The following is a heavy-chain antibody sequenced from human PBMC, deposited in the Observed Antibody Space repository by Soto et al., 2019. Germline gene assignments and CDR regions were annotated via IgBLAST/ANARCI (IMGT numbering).Heavy chain of an antibody. V-gene: IGHV1-69*06. CDR1: GGTFSSYA. CDR2: IIPIFGTA. J-gene: IGHJ4*02. D-gene: IGHD3-22*01. CDR3: ARVIRPDDSSGQGPFDY. Sequence: GASVKVSCKASGGTFSSYAISWVRQAPGQGLEWMGGIIPIFGTANYAQKFQGRVTITADKSTSTAYMELSSLRSEDTAVYYCARVIRPDDSSGQGPFDYWGQGTLVTVSS.